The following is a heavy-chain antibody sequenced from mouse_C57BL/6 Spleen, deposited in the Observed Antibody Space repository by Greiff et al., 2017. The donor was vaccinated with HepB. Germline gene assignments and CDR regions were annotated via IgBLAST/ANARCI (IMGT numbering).Heavy chain of an antibody. V-gene: IGHV1-54*01. D-gene: IGHD2-4*01. CDR1: GYAFTNYL. Sequence: QVQLKQSGAELVRPGTSVKVSCKASGYAFTNYLIEWVKQRPGQGLEWIGVINPGSGGTNYNEKFKGKATLTADKSSSTAYMQLSSLTSEDSAVYFCARGGGPYDYEDYFDYWGQGTTLTVSS. CDR2: INPGSGGT. CDR3: ARGGGPYDYEDYFDY. J-gene: IGHJ2*01.